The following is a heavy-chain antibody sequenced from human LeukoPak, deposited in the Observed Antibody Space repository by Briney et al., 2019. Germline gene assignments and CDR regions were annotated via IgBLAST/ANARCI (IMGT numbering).Heavy chain of an antibody. CDR1: GASSSDPYY. CDR2: IYVNGDT. V-gene: IGHV4-38-2*01. D-gene: IGHD1-20*01. J-gene: IGHJ5*02. CDR3: ARGYNWNDGAFDP. Sequence: PSETLSLTCAVSGASSSDPYYWGWIRQPPERGLQWIRTIYVNGDTFYNPSLKSRVTISEDTSKNQLSLTLTSVTAADTAIYYCARGYNWNDGAFDPWGQGALVTVSS.